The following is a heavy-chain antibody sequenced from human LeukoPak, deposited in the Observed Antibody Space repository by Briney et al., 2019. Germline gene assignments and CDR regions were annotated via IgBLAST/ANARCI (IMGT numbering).Heavy chain of an antibody. J-gene: IGHJ1*01. D-gene: IGHD6-19*01. CDR1: GFTFSSYA. CDR3: ARDLYSSGLEYFQH. Sequence: PGGSLRPSCAASGFTFSSYAMHWVRQAPGKGLEWVAVISYDGSNKYYADSVKGRFTISRDNSKNTLYLQMNSLRAEDTAVYYCARDLYSSGLEYFQHWGQGTLVTVSS. CDR2: ISYDGSNK. V-gene: IGHV3-30-3*01.